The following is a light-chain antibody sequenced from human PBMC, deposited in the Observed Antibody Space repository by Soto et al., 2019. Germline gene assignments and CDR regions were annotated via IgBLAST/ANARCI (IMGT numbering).Light chain of an antibody. CDR1: SSNIGSNT. J-gene: IGLJ3*02. CDR2: SNN. CDR3: AAWDDSLNAV. V-gene: IGLV1-44*01. Sequence: QSVLTQPPSASGTPGQRVTISCSGSSSNIGSNTVNWYQQLPGTAPKLLIYSNNQRPSGVPDRFSGSKSGTSASLAISGPQSEDEADYYCAAWDDSLNAVFGGGTKLTVL.